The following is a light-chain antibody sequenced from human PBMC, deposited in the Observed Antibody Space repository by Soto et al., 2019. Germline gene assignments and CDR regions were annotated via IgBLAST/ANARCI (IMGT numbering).Light chain of an antibody. V-gene: IGKV1-5*01. CDR3: QHYNSYSEA. Sequence: DIQMTQSPSTLSASVGDRVTITCRASQSISYWLAWYQQKPGTAPKLLIFDASTLESGVPSRFSGSGSGTEFTLTISSLQPDDFATYYCQHYNSYSEAFGQGTKVDIK. J-gene: IGKJ1*01. CDR1: QSISYW. CDR2: DAS.